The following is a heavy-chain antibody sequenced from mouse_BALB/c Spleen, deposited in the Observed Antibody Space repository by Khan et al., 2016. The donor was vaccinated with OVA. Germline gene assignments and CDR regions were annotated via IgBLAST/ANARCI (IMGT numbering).Heavy chain of an antibody. CDR1: GFTFSTYG. V-gene: IGHV5-6*01. D-gene: IGHD1-1*01. CDR2: VSTGGSYT. CDR3: RRLAYYYDCEGFAY. J-gene: IGHJ3*01. Sequence: EVELVESGGDLVKPGGSLKLSCAASGFTFSTYGMSWVRQAPDKRLEWVATVSTGGSYTYYPTSVKGRFTISRDNAKKALYMKMSGLRSEDTAVFYGRRLAYYYDCEGFAYWGQGTLVTVSA.